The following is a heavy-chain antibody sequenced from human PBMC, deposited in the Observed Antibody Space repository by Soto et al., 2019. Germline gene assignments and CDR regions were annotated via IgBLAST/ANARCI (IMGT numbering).Heavy chain of an antibody. CDR1: GDSVSNNGAT. CDR2: AYYRSRWIY. D-gene: IGHD6-19*01. V-gene: IGHV6-1*01. CDR3: AKVNAGYSSGWYGGDYFDY. J-gene: IGHJ4*02. Sequence: SQTLSLTCAISGDSVSNNGATWNWIRQSPSRGLEWLGRAYYRSRWIYDYAMSVKSRISINPDTSKNQVSLQLNSVTPADTAVYYCAKVNAGYSSGWYGGDYFDYWGQGTLVTVSS.